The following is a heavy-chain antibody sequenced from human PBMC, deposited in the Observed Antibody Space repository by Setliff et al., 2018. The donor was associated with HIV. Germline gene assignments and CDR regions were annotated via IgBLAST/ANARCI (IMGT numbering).Heavy chain of an antibody. V-gene: IGHV1-2*02. CDR3: ARGVLITFGYQNWFDP. J-gene: IGHJ5*02. CDR2: ISPDSGDT. Sequence: ASVKVSCKTSGYTFTVNHLHWVRQAPGQGVEWVGKISPDSGDTFYAQKFQGRVTLTRDTSITTAYMELSTLRDDDTAVYYCARGVLITFGYQNWFDPWGQGTLVTVSS. CDR1: GYTFTVNH. D-gene: IGHD3-16*01.